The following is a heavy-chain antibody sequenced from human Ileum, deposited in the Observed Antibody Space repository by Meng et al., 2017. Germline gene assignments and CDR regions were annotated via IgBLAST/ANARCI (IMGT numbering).Heavy chain of an antibody. Sequence: QGQLGHCGGGLVEPGGSLRLSCAVSGFTFTDHYMTWIRQAPGKGLEWVAFIHKSGNIKEYADSVKGRFTISRDDAKNALYLQMDSLKVEDTAMYYCGRGHWGLDYWGQGTLVTVSS. CDR1: GFTFTDHY. CDR2: IHKSGNIK. V-gene: IGHV3-11*01. D-gene: IGHD7-27*01. J-gene: IGHJ4*02. CDR3: GRGHWGLDY.